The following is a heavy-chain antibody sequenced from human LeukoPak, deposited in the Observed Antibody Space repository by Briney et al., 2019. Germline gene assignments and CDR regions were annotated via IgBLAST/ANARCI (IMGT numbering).Heavy chain of an antibody. Sequence: GGSLRLSCAASGFTFSIYSMNWVRQAPGKGLEWGSYISSSSSTIYYADSVKGRFTISRDNAKNSLYLQMNSLRDEDTAVYYCARLSEPHYYYYYYMDVWGKGTTVTVSS. CDR2: ISSSSSTI. J-gene: IGHJ6*03. V-gene: IGHV3-48*02. CDR3: ARLSEPHYYYYYYMDV. CDR1: GFTFSIYS.